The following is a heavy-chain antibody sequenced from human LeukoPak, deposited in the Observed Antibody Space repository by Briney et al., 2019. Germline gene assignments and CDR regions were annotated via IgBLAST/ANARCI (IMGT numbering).Heavy chain of an antibody. J-gene: IGHJ4*02. CDR1: GFTFSSYS. Sequence: PGGSLRLSCAASGFTFSSYSMNWVCQARGKGLEWVSSISSSSSYIYYADSVKGRFTISRDNAKNSLYLQMNSLRAEDTAVYYCASSGSNPYFDYWGQGTLVTVSS. CDR2: ISSSSSYI. CDR3: ASSGSNPYFDY. V-gene: IGHV3-21*01. D-gene: IGHD4-23*01.